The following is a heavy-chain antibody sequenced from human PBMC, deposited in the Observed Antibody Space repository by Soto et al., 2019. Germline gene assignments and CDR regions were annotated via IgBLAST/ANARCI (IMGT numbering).Heavy chain of an antibody. CDR3: ARDGIAVAGSHYYGMDV. D-gene: IGHD6-19*01. J-gene: IGHJ6*02. Sequence: SETLSLTCTVSGGSISSYYWSWIRQPAGKGLEWIGRIYTSGSTNYNPSLKSRVTMSVDTSKNQFSLKLSSVTAADTAVYYCARDGIAVAGSHYYGMDVWGQGTTVTVSS. CDR1: GGSISSYY. CDR2: IYTSGST. V-gene: IGHV4-4*07.